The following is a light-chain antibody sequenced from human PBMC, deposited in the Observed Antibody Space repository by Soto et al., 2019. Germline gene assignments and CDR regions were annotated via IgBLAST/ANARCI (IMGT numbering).Light chain of an antibody. Sequence: EIVLTRSPGTLSLSPGERATLSCRASQSVSSSYLAWYQQKPGHAPRLLIYGASSRATGIPDRFSGSGSGTDFTLTISRLEPEDFAVYYCQQYGSSPYTFGQGTKLEIK. V-gene: IGKV3-20*01. CDR1: QSVSSSY. CDR2: GAS. CDR3: QQYGSSPYT. J-gene: IGKJ2*01.